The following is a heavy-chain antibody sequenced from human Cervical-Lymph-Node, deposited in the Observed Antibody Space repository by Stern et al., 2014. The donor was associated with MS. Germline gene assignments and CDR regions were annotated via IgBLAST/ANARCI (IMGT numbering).Heavy chain of an antibody. CDR3: AREGALSGHRAYYFDY. Sequence: VQLVQSGGGLVQPGRSLRLSCAASGFSFGAYGMHWVRQTPGKGLEWVSGISWNGGHIGYADSVKGRFTISRDNVKNSLYLQMNSLRPEDTALYYCAREGALSGHRAYYFDYWGQGTLVTVSS. CDR1: GFSFGAYG. J-gene: IGHJ4*02. D-gene: IGHD2-15*01. V-gene: IGHV3-9*01. CDR2: ISWNGGHI.